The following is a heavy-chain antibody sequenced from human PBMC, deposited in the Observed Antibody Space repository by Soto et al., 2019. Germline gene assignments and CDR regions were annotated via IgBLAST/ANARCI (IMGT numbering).Heavy chain of an antibody. Sequence: GGSLRLSCAGSQFTFSNYWMNWVRQAPGKGLEWVANINQDGSEKYYVDSVKGRFTIPRDIAKNSLFLQMNSLRADDTAVYYCARASPGMDVWGQGTTVTVSS. CDR2: INQDGSEK. J-gene: IGHJ6*02. CDR3: ARASPGMDV. CDR1: QFTFSNYW. V-gene: IGHV3-7*01.